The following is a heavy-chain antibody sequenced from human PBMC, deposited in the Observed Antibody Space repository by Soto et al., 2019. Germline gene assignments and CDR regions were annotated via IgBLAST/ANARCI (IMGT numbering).Heavy chain of an antibody. CDR2: IWHDGKNQ. CDR3: ATKVYGTTYFGY. D-gene: IGHD1-7*01. V-gene: IGHV3-33*03. Sequence: SLRLSCEASGFTVSNCAMHWVRQAPGKWLEWVALIWHDGKNQYHADSVKGRVTVSRDNAKNSLYLQMSSLRAEDTAFYYCATKVYGTTYFGYWGQGALVTVSS. CDR1: GFTVSNCA. J-gene: IGHJ4*02.